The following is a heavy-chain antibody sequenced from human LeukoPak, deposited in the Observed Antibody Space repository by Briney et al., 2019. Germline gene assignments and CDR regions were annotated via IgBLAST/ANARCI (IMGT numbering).Heavy chain of an antibody. CDR2: ISGSGGST. CDR1: GFTFSNYA. Sequence: GGSLRLSCAASGFTFSNYAMSWVRQAPGEGLEWVSAISGSGGSTDYADSVKGRFTISRDNSKNTLFLQMNSLRAEDTAVYYCANRGGNPKGSFGYWGQGTLVTVSS. V-gene: IGHV3-23*01. D-gene: IGHD4-23*01. CDR3: ANRGGNPKGSFGY. J-gene: IGHJ4*02.